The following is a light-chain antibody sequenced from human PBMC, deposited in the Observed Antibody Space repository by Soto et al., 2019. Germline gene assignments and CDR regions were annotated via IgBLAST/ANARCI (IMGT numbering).Light chain of an antibody. V-gene: IGKV1-33*01. CDR1: QDISNY. CDR2: NAS. CDR3: QQYDNLPLT. Sequence: DIQMTQSPSSLSASVGDRVTITCQASQDISNYLNWYQQKPGKAPKLLIYNASNLETGVPSRFSRSGSGTDFTFTISSLQPEDIATYYCQQYDNLPLTFGGATKVEI. J-gene: IGKJ4*01.